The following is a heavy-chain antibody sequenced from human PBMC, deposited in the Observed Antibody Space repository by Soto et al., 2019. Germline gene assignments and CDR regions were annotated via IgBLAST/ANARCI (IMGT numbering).Heavy chain of an antibody. J-gene: IGHJ4*02. Sequence: SETLSLTCAVYGGSFSGYYWSWIRQPPGKGLEWIGEINHSGSTNYNPSLKSRVTISVDTSKNQFSLKLSSVTAADTAVYYCASRWYSYGVAPFDYWGQGTLVTVSS. CDR3: ASRWYSYGVAPFDY. CDR2: INHSGST. CDR1: GGSFSGYY. D-gene: IGHD5-18*01. V-gene: IGHV4-34*01.